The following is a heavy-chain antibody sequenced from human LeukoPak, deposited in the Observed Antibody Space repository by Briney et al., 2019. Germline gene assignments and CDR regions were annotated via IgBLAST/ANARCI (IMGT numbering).Heavy chain of an antibody. Sequence: RGSLSLSCAASGFTFSSYWMIWVRQAPGKGLEWVANIKQDGSEKYYVDSVKGRFTISRDNAKNSLYLQMNSLRAEDTAVYYCAKRYSRSGFDYWGQGTLVIVSS. D-gene: IGHD6-13*01. CDR1: GFTFSSYW. CDR2: IKQDGSEK. CDR3: AKRYSRSGFDY. V-gene: IGHV3-7*01. J-gene: IGHJ4*02.